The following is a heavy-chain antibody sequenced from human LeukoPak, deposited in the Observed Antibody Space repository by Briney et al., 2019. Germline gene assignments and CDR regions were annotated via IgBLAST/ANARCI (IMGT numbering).Heavy chain of an antibody. CDR1: GFTFSNYA. J-gene: IGHJ5*01. CDR2: ISGSATST. CDR3: AKEKSGYYGSGSYWFDS. D-gene: IGHD3-10*01. V-gene: IGHV3-23*01. Sequence: PGGSLRLSCVASGFTFSNYAISWVRQAPGKGLEWVSAISGSATSTYDADSVEGRFTISRDNSKNTVYLQMTSLRAEDTAIYYCAKEKSGYYGSGSYWFDSWGQGTRVTVSS.